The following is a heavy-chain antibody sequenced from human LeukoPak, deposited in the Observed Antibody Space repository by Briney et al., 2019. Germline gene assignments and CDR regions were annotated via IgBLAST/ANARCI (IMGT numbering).Heavy chain of an antibody. Sequence: PGGSLRLSCAASGFTFSSYSMNWVRQAPGKGLEWVAVISYDGSNKYYADSVKGRFTISRDNSKNTLYLQMNSLRAEDTALYYCAKVDIVATSPGHPVGAFDIWGQGTMVTVSS. D-gene: IGHD5-12*01. CDR2: ISYDGSNK. CDR3: AKVDIVATSPGHPVGAFDI. CDR1: GFTFSSYS. J-gene: IGHJ3*02. V-gene: IGHV3-30*18.